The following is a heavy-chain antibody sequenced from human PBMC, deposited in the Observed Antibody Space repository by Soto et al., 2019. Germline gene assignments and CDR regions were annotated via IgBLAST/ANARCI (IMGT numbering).Heavy chain of an antibody. V-gene: IGHV4-34*01. CDR2: INHSGST. D-gene: IGHD3-10*01. J-gene: IGHJ4*02. Sequence: PSKTLYLTYISHGGPLTFTYWSWIRQPPGKGLEWIWEINHSGSTNYNPSLKSRVTISVDTSKNQFSLKLSSVTAADTAVYYCAKTMVRGVHYFDYWGQG. CDR3: AKTMVRGVHYFDY. CDR1: GGPLTFTY.